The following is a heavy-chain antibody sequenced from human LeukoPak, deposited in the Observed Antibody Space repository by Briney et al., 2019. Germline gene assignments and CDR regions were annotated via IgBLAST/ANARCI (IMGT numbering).Heavy chain of an antibody. CDR1: GGSFSGYY. J-gene: IGHJ6*03. V-gene: IGHV4-34*01. D-gene: IGHD5-24*01. CDR2: INHSGST. Sequence: PSETLSLTCAVYGGSFSGYYWSWIRQPPGKGLEWIGEINHSGSTNYNPSLKSRVTISVDTSKNQFSLKLSSVTAADTAVYYCARRPRDGYNRRGYYYMDVWGKGTTVAISS. CDR3: ARRPRDGYNRRGYYYMDV.